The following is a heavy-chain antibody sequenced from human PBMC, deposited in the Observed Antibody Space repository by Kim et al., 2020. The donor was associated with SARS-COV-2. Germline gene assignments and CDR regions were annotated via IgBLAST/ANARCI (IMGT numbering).Heavy chain of an antibody. V-gene: IGHV4-34*01. Sequence: SETLSLTCAVYGGSFSGYYWSWIRQPPGKGLEWIGEINHSGSTNYNPSLKSRVTISVDTSKNQFSLKLSSVTAADTAVYYCARFLHRIAARGAIDYWGQGTLVTVSS. CDR1: GGSFSGYY. J-gene: IGHJ4*02. CDR2: INHSGST. CDR3: ARFLHRIAARGAIDY. D-gene: IGHD6-6*01.